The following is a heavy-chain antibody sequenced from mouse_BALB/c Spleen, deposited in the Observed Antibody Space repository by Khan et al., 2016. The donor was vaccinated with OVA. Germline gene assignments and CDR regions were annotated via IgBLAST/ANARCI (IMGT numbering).Heavy chain of an antibody. CDR2: IWSAGGT. D-gene: IGHD2-4*01. CDR1: GFSFPNFS. CDR3: ARRGYDYGRGALFAY. J-gene: IGHJ3*01. V-gene: IGHV2-2*02. Sequence: VQLQESGPGLGQPSQGLSITCTVSGFSFPNFSVHWVRHSPGKGLEWLGVIWSAGGTDYNEAFISRLTISKDNSRSQVFFKMNNLQPNDTAIYYCARRGYDYGRGALFAYWGQGTLVTVSA.